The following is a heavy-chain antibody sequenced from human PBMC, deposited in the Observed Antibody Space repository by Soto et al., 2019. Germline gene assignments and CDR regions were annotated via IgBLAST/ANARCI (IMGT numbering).Heavy chain of an antibody. J-gene: IGHJ3*02. CDR2: INPATGAA. CDR1: GYPVTAYY. Sequence: QLHLVQSGAVVKKPGASVTVSCSASGYPVTAYYMHWVRQAPGRGLGWMGGINPATGAAKYTQTFQGSVTMTRDTSTSTVFLELGGRTSEDTDVFYGARGGGVGVAGSAAFDMWGQGTLVTVSS. CDR3: ARGGGVGVAGSAAFDM. D-gene: IGHD3-3*01. V-gene: IGHV1-2*02.